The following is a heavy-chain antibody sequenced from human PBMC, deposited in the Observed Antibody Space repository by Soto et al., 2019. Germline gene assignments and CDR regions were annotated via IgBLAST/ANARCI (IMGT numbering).Heavy chain of an antibody. V-gene: IGHV3-7*04. D-gene: IGHD2-2*01. CDR1: AFTFRNYW. J-gene: IGHJ4*02. CDR2: IKEDGSEK. Sequence: EVPLVESGGGLVQPGGSLRLSCAASAFTFRNYWMSWVRQAPGKGLECVAKIKEDGSEKYYVDSVKGRFTISRDNAKNSVYLQMNSLTAEDTAVYYCARASSSTSGAIDYWGQGTLVTVSS. CDR3: ARASSSTSGAIDY.